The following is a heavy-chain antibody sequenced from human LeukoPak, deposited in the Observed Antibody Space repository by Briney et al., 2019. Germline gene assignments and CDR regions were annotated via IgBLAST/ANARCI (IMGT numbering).Heavy chain of an antibody. CDR1: GGSFSGYY. Sequence: SETLSLTCAVYGGSFSGYYWSWIRQPPGKGLEWIGEINHSGSTNYSPSLKSRITISVDTSKNQFSLKLSSVTAADTAVYYCARKVRFLNYFDYWGQGTLVTVSS. CDR3: ARKVRFLNYFDY. D-gene: IGHD3-10*01. CDR2: INHSGST. J-gene: IGHJ4*02. V-gene: IGHV4-34*01.